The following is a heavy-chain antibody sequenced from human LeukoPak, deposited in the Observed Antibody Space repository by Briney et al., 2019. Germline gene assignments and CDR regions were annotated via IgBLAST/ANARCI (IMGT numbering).Heavy chain of an antibody. CDR1: GGSISSGDYS. CDR3: ARGLLWFGEAYFDY. CDR2: IYRSGRT. V-gene: IGHV4-30-2*01. J-gene: IGHJ4*02. Sequence: PSETLSLTCAVSGGSISSGDYSWSWIPQPPGKGLEWIGYIYRSGRTYYNPSLKSRVTISIARSKNQFSLKLSSVTAADTAVYYCARGLLWFGEAYFDYWGQGTLVTVSS. D-gene: IGHD3-10*01.